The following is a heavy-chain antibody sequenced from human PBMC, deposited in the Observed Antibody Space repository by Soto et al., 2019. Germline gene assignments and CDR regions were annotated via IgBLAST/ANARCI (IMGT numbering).Heavy chain of an antibody. CDR1: GFIFSDHF. CDR2: TKNKANSYTT. CDR3: AKARYTSDWRDLDY. V-gene: IGHV3-72*01. Sequence: EVQLVESGGGLVQPGGSLRLSCAASGFIFSDHFMDWVRQAPGKGLEWVGRTKNKANSYTTEYAASVKGRFTISRDDSKNSLYLQMDSLKTEVTAMYHCAKARYTSDWRDLDYWGQGTLVTISS. J-gene: IGHJ4*02. D-gene: IGHD6-19*01.